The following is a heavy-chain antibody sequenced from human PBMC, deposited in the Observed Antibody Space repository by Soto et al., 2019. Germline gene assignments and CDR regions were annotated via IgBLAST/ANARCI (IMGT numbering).Heavy chain of an antibody. Sequence: QITLKESGPTLVKPTQTLTLTCTFSGFSLSTSGVGVGWIRQPPGKALEWLALIYWDDDKRYSPSLKSRLTITKDTPKNPAVLTMTTMDPVDTATYYCARSFPSAGTSPFDYWGQGTLVTVSS. CDR3: ARSFPSAGTSPFDY. CDR1: GFSLSTSGVG. CDR2: IYWDDDK. D-gene: IGHD6-13*01. V-gene: IGHV2-5*02. J-gene: IGHJ4*02.